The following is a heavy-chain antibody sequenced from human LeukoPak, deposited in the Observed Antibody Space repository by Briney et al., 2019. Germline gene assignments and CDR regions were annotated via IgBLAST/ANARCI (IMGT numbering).Heavy chain of an antibody. D-gene: IGHD4-23*01. CDR2: IWYDGSNK. Sequence: PGGSLRLSCAASGFTFSSYGMHWVRQAPGKGLEWVAVIWYDGSNKYYADSVKGRFTISRDNSKNTLYLQMNSLRAEDTAMYYCYSSLDYGGNSYVPHWGQGTLVTVSS. J-gene: IGHJ4*02. CDR3: YSSLDYGGNSYVPH. CDR1: GFTFSSYG. V-gene: IGHV3-33*01.